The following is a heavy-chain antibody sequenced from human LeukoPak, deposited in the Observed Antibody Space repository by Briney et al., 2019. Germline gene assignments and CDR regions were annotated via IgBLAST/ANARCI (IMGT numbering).Heavy chain of an antibody. CDR1: GYTFTSYY. V-gene: IGHV1-46*01. CDR2: INPSGGST. J-gene: IGHJ5*02. Sequence: ATVTVSCKASGYTFTSYYMHWVRQAPGQGLEWMGIINPSGGSTSYAQKFQGRVTMTRDTSTSTVYMELSSLRSEDTAVYYCARGLYGSGSYSWSDPWGQGTLVTVSS. CDR3: ARGLYGSGSYSWSDP. D-gene: IGHD3-10*01.